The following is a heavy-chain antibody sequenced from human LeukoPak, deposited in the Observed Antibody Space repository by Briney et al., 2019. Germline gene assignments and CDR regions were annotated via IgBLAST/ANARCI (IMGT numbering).Heavy chain of an antibody. J-gene: IGHJ4*02. CDR2: ISSGGGTT. Sequence: GGSLRLSCAASGFTFSSYAMSWVRQAPGKGLEWVSGISSGGGTTYYADSVKGRFTISGDNSKNTLYLQMNSLRADDTAIYYCAKTAGYSSSWYEYWGQGTLVTVSS. CDR3: AKTAGYSSSWYEY. V-gene: IGHV3-23*01. CDR1: GFTFSSYA. D-gene: IGHD6-13*01.